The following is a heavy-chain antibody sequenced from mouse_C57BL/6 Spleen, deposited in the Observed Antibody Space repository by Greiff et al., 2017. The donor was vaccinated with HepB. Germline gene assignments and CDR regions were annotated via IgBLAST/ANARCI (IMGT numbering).Heavy chain of an antibody. Sequence: VQLQQPGAELVRPGSSVKLSCKASGYTFTSYWMHWVKQRPIQGLEWIGNIDPSDSETHYNQKFKDKATLTVDKSSSTAYMQLSSLTSEDSAVYYCARGGFTPYFDYWGQGTTLTVSS. CDR2: IDPSDSET. CDR1: GYTFTSYW. V-gene: IGHV1-52*01. J-gene: IGHJ2*01. CDR3: ARGGFTPYFDY.